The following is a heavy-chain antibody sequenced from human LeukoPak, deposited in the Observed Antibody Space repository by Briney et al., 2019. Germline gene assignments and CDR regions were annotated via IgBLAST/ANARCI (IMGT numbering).Heavy chain of an antibody. Sequence: GGSLRLSCTASGFTFSSHEMNWVRQAPGKGLEWVSYISSSGNTKYYADSVRGRFTISRDNAKNSLYLQMDSLRAEDTAVYYCARDRSTTHFDYWGQGTLVTVSS. J-gene: IGHJ4*02. D-gene: IGHD5/OR15-5a*01. CDR2: ISSSGNTK. V-gene: IGHV3-48*03. CDR3: ARDRSTTHFDY. CDR1: GFTFSSHE.